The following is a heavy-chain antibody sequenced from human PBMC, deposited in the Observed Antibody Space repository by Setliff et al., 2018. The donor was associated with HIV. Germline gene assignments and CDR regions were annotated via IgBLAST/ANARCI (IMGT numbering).Heavy chain of an antibody. CDR3: VRDGIIRTTRVFDY. D-gene: IGHD3-16*02. CDR1: GYIFRNHY. CDR2: IDVNKGNT. Sequence: ASVKVSCKASGYIFRNHYIHWVRQAPGKGLEWMGWIDVNKGNTNYAEKFQGRVTLTTDTSTNTAYMEVRSLTSDDTAVYYCVRDGIIRTTRVFDYWGQGTLVTVSS. J-gene: IGHJ4*02. V-gene: IGHV1-18*04.